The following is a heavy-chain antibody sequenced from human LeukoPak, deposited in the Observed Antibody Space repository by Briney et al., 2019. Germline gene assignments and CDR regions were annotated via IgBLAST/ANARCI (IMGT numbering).Heavy chain of an antibody. Sequence: GGSLRLSCAASGFTFSSYSMNWVRQAPGKGLEWVSYISSSSSYIYYADSVKGRFTISRDNAKNSLYLQMNSLRAEDTAVYYCARERSDSSSWYWFEGFHYWGQGTLVTVSS. V-gene: IGHV3-21*01. CDR2: ISSSSSYI. D-gene: IGHD6-13*01. J-gene: IGHJ4*02. CDR3: ARERSDSSSWYWFEGFHY. CDR1: GFTFSSYS.